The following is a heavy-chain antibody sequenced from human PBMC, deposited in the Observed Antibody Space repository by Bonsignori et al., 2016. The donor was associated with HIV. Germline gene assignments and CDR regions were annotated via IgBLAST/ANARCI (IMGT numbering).Heavy chain of an antibody. J-gene: IGHJ5*02. CDR3: ARDQGGGQRNWFDP. V-gene: IGHV4-59*01. Sequence: SETLSLTCTVSGGSFSGYYWSWIRQPPGKGLEWVGYIHDSGHTYYSPSLESRITMSVDTSKNQFSLTLKSVTAADTAVYFCARDQGGGQRNWFDPWGQGTLVTVSS. D-gene: IGHD3-16*01. CDR2: IHDSGHT. CDR1: GGSFSGYY.